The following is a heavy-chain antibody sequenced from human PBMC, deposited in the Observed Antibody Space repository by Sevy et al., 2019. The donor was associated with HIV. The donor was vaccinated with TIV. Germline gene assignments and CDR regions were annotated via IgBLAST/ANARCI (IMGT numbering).Heavy chain of an antibody. CDR1: GFTFSSYS. Sequence: GGSLRLSCAASGFTFSSYSMNWVRQAPGKGLEWVSSISSSSSYTYYADSVKGRFTISRDNAKNSLYLQMNSLRAEDTAVYYCARAGSSSSWYYFDYWGQGTLVTVSS. D-gene: IGHD6-13*01. V-gene: IGHV3-21*01. J-gene: IGHJ4*02. CDR2: ISSSSSYT. CDR3: ARAGSSSSWYYFDY.